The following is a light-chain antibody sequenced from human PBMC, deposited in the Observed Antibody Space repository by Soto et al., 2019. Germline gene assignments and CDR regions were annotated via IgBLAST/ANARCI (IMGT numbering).Light chain of an antibody. V-gene: IGKV1-12*01. Sequence: DIQMTQSPSSVSASVGDRVTITCRASQNISSWLAWYHQKPGKAPKLLIYAASNLQRGVPSRFSGSGSGTDFTLTISNLQPEDFATFYCQQSYSVPWTFGQGTKVEIK. J-gene: IGKJ1*01. CDR1: QNISSW. CDR2: AAS. CDR3: QQSYSVPWT.